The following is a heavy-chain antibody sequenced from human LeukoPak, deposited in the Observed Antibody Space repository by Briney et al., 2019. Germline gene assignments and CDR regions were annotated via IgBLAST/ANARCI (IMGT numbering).Heavy chain of an antibody. D-gene: IGHD3-22*01. V-gene: IGHV3-23*01. CDR2: ISISGGVT. CDR3: AKDQSIEKWLSFHY. Sequence: GGSLRLSCAASGFTFSRYAMGWVRQAPGKGLEWVSTISISGGVTFYADSVKGRFTISRDNSKNTLYLQMTSLRVEDTAVYYCAKDQSIEKWLSFHYWGQGTLVTVSS. J-gene: IGHJ4*02. CDR1: GFTFSRYA.